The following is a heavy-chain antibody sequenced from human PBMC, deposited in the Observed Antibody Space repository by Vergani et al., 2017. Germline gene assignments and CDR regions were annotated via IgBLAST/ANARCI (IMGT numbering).Heavy chain of an antibody. V-gene: IGHV3-7*01. CDR1: GFMFSNYW. Sequence: EVQLVESGGGLVQPGGSLRLSCAASGFMFSNYWMNWVRQAPGKGLEWVANIKQDGSEKYYVDSVRGRFTISRDNAKNSLYLQMNSLRAEDTAVYYCARGAPGSSSWVLFPDWGQGTLVTVSS. CDR3: ARGAPGSSSWVLFPD. CDR2: IKQDGSEK. J-gene: IGHJ4*02. D-gene: IGHD6-13*01.